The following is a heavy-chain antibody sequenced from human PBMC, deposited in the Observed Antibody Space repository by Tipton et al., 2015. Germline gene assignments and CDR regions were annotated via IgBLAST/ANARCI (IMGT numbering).Heavy chain of an antibody. D-gene: IGHD2-2*01. CDR2: IIPFFGLT. V-gene: IGHV1-69*01. CDR3: AVGDNIVVVPGTEDYHYGLDV. Sequence: QLVQSGDEVKRPGSSVKVSCKASGAIFDSFTFSWVRQTPEQGLEWMGGIIPFFGLTNYAQKFQDRVTITADDSTDTAYMELSSLRFEDTALYYCAVGDNIVVVPGTEDYHYGLDVWGQGTTVTVSS. CDR1: GAIFDSFT. J-gene: IGHJ6*02.